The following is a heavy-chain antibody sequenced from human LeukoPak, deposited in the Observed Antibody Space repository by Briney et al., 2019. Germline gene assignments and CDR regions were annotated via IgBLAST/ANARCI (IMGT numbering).Heavy chain of an antibody. CDR1: GYSFTNYW. V-gene: IGHV5-51*01. D-gene: IGHD3-10*01. Sequence: GESLKISCKGSGYSFTNYWIGWVRQMPGKGLEWMGIIYPGDSDTRYSPSFQGQVTISADKSISTAYLQWSSLKASDTAMYYCARLAYYYGSGSPEGWFWGQGILVTVSS. J-gene: IGHJ4*02. CDR3: ARLAYYYGSGSPEGWF. CDR2: IYPGDSDT.